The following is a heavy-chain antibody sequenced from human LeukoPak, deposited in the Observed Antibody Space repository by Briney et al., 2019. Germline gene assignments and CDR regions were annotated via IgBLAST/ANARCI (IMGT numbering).Heavy chain of an antibody. CDR1: GYTFTSYG. CDR2: ISAYNGNT. V-gene: IGHV1-18*01. Sequence: ASVKVSCKASGYTFTSYGISWVRQAPGQGLEWMGWISAYNGNTNYAQKLQGRVTMTTDTSTSTAYMELRSLRSDDTAVYYCARNRGQLVTSSAFDIWGQGTMVTVSS. CDR3: ARNRGQLVTSSAFDI. J-gene: IGHJ3*02. D-gene: IGHD6-6*01.